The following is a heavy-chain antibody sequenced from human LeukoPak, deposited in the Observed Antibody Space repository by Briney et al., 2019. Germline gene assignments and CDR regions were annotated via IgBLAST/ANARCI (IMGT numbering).Heavy chain of an antibody. Sequence: SETLSLTCAISGDSVSSNSAAWNWIRQSPSRGLEWLGRTYYRSKWYNDYAVSVKSRITINPDTSKNQFSLQLDSVTPEDTAVYYCCHSLSGRTGAFDIWGRGTVVTVSS. J-gene: IGHJ3*02. D-gene: IGHD2-21*01. CDR2: TYYRSKWYN. CDR3: CHSLSGRTGAFDI. CDR1: GDSVSSNSAA. V-gene: IGHV6-1*01.